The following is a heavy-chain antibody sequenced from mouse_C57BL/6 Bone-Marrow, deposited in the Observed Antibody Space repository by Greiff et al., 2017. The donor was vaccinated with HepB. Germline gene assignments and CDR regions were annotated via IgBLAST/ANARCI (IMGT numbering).Heavy chain of an antibody. V-gene: IGHV10-1*01. CDR3: VRRSGPYAMDY. CDR2: IRSKSNNYAT. CDR1: GFSFNTYA. Sequence: EVKLMESGGGLVQPKGSLKLSCAASGFSFNTYAMNWVRQAPGKGLEWVARIRSKSNNYATYYADSVKDRFTISRDDSESMLYLQMNNLKTEDTAMYYCVRRSGPYAMDYWGQGTSVTVSS. J-gene: IGHJ4*01.